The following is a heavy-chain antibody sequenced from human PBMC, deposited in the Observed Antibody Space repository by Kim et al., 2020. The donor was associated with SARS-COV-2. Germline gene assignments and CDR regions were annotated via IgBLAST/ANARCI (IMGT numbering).Heavy chain of an antibody. J-gene: IGHJ1*01. CDR2: INHSGST. Sequence: SETLSLTCAVYDGSFSGFQWTWIRQTPGKGLEWIGEINHSGSTNYNPSLKSRVSMSVDTSKNQFSLRLTSVTAADTAVYYCARGAPGHWGQGTLVTVSS. CDR1: DGSFSGFQ. V-gene: IGHV4-34*01. CDR3: ARGAPGH.